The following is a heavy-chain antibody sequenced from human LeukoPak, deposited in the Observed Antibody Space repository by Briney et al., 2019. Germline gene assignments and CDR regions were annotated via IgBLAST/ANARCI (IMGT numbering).Heavy chain of an antibody. J-gene: IGHJ6*02. CDR1: GFTFSSYW. Sequence: PGGSLRLSCAASGFTFSSYWMSWVRQAPGKGLEWVANIKQDGSEKYYVDSAKGRFTISRDNAKNSLYLQMNSLRAEDTAVYYCAREELLGAYYYYGMDVWGQGTTVTVSS. CDR2: IKQDGSEK. D-gene: IGHD1-26*01. CDR3: AREELLGAYYYYGMDV. V-gene: IGHV3-7*01.